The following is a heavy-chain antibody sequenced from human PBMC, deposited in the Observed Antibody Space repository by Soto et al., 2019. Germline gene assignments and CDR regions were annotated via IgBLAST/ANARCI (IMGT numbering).Heavy chain of an antibody. CDR3: AKDRGHLAVAAIPGGGDLDK. Sequence: QIQLVESGGGVVQPGASQRLSCEASGFALSSYGMHWVRQAPGKGLEWVATISYNGNNQYYADSVRGRFTISRDNSMSTLYLQMSGLRPEDTAVYFCAKDRGHLAVAAIPGGGDLDKWGHGTMVTVSS. CDR2: ISYNGNNQ. D-gene: IGHD6-19*01. CDR1: GFALSSYG. J-gene: IGHJ3*01. V-gene: IGHV3-30*18.